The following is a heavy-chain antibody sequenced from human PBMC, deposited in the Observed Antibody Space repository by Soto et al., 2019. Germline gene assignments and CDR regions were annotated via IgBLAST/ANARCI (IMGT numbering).Heavy chain of an antibody. D-gene: IGHD2-15*01. CDR1: GFTFSSYS. CDR2: ISSSSSYI. Sequence: PGGSLRLSCAASGFTFSSYSMNWVRQAPGKGLEWVSSISSSSSYIYYADSVKGRFTISRDNAKNSLYLQMNSLRAEDTAVYYCARPGFGGLGMAVRGQGTTVTVSS. V-gene: IGHV3-21*01. CDR3: ARPGFGGLGMAV. J-gene: IGHJ6*02.